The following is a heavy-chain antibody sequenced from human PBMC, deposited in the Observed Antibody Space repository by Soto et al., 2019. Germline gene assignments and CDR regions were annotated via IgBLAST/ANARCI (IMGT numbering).Heavy chain of an antibody. Sequence: PSETLSLTCAVYGESFSDYYCSWIRQPPGKGLEWIGEINHSGVTNYNPSLKSRVTMSVDTSKNQFSLKLSSVTAADTAVYYCTTTPVDFVSTGDRWGRGTLVTVSS. CDR1: GESFSDYY. CDR2: INHSGVT. V-gene: IGHV4-34*01. CDR3: TTTPVDFVSTGDR. D-gene: IGHD5-12*01. J-gene: IGHJ5*02.